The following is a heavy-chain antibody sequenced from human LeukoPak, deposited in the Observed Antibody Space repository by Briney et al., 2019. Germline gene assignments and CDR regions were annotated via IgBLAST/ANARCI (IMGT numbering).Heavy chain of an antibody. D-gene: IGHD3-10*01. CDR2: IYYSGST. Sequence: SETLSLTCTVSGGSISSYYWSWLRQPPGKGREGIGYIYYSGSTNYNPSLKRRVTISVDTSKNQFSLKLSSVTAADTAVYYCARGRGSIDYWGQGTLVTVSS. V-gene: IGHV4-59*08. J-gene: IGHJ4*02. CDR1: GGSISSYY. CDR3: ARGRGSIDY.